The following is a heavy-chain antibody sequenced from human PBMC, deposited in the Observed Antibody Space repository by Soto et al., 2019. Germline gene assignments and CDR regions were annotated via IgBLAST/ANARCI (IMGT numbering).Heavy chain of an antibody. V-gene: IGHV3-15*01. Sequence: GGSLRLSCAASGFTFSNAWMSWVRQAPGKELEWVGRIKSKTAGGTTDYAAPVKGRFTISRDDSKNTLYLQMNSLKTEDTAVYYCTTEGVPAAIDYYYGMDVWGQGTTIT. CDR3: TTEGVPAAIDYYYGMDV. J-gene: IGHJ6*02. D-gene: IGHD2-2*02. CDR2: IKSKTAGGTT. CDR1: GFTFSNAW.